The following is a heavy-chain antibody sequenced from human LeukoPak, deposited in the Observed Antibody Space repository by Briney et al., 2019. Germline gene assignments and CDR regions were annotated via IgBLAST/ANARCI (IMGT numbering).Heavy chain of an antibody. Sequence: LETLSLTCAVYGGSFSGYYWSWIRQPPGKGLEWIGEINHSGSTNYNPSLKSRVTISVDTSKNQFSLKLSSVAAADTAVYYCASNRPPLINDAFDIWGQGTMVTVSS. CDR3: ASNRPPLINDAFDI. CDR2: INHSGST. V-gene: IGHV4-34*01. J-gene: IGHJ3*02. CDR1: GGSFSGYY.